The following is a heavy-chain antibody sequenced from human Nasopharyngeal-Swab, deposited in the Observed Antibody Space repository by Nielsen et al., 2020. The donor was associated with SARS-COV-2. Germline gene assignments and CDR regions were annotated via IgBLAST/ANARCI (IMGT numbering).Heavy chain of an antibody. CDR2: IAHDASNE. Sequence: GGSLRLSCAASGFTFSSFGMHWVRQAPGKGLEWVAFIAHDASNEYYGDSVKGRFSISRDSSKNTLYLQMDSLRGEDTAVYYCARGYDYWGQGTLVTVSS. CDR1: GFTFSSFG. CDR3: ARGYDY. J-gene: IGHJ4*02. V-gene: IGHV3-30*03.